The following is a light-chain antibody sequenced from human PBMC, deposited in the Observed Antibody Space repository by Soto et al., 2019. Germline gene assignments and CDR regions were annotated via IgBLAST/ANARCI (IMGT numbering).Light chain of an antibody. Sequence: QSALTQPASVSGSPGQSITISCTGTSSDVGSYNLVSWYQQHPGKAPKLMIYEGSKRPSGVSNRFSGSKSGNTASLTISGLQAEDEADYYCCSYAGSNFVVFGGRTKLTVL. CDR1: SSDVGSYNL. V-gene: IGLV2-23*01. CDR3: CSYAGSNFVV. CDR2: EGS. J-gene: IGLJ2*01.